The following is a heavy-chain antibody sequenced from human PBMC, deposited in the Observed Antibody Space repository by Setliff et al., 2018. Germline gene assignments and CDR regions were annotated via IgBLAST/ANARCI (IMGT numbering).Heavy chain of an antibody. CDR3: AGGLYYYDSSGYPWYFDY. Sequence: SETLSLTCTVSGGSISSYYWSWIRQPAGKGLEWIGRIYTSGSTYYNPSLKSRVTISVDKSKNQFSLNLSSVTAADTAVYYCAGGLYYYDSSGYPWYFDYWGQGTLVTVSS. CDR1: GGSISSYY. CDR2: IYTSGST. D-gene: IGHD3-22*01. V-gene: IGHV4-4*07. J-gene: IGHJ4*02.